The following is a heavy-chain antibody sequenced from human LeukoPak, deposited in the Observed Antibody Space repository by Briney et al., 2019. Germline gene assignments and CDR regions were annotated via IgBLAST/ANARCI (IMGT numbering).Heavy chain of an antibody. CDR3: ARGRYSGFDL. CDR1: GDGVSTNSVA. Sequence: SQTLSLTCAISGDGVSTNSVAWNWIRQSPSRSLEWLGRTYYRSKWNNDYAVSVRSRIAINPDTSKNQFSLQLNSVTPDDTALYFCARGRYSGFDLWGQGTMVTVSS. V-gene: IGHV6-1*01. D-gene: IGHD2-15*01. J-gene: IGHJ3*01. CDR2: TYYRSKWNN.